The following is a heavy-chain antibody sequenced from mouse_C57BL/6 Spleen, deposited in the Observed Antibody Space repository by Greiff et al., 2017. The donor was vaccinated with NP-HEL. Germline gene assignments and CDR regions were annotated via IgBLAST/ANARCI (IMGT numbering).Heavy chain of an antibody. D-gene: IGHD2-4*01. CDR1: GYSITSGYY. V-gene: IGHV3-6*01. CDR2: ISYDGSN. Sequence: DVKLVESGPGLVKPSQSLSLTCSVTGYSITSGYYWNWIRQFPGNKLEWMGYISYDGSNNYNPSLKNRISITRDTSKNQFFLKLNSVTTEDTATYYCARRGYDYDGDGAMDYWGQGTSVTVSS. J-gene: IGHJ4*01. CDR3: ARRGYDYDGDGAMDY.